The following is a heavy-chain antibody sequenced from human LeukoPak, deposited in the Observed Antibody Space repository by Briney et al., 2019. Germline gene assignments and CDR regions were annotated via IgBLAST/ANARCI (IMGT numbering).Heavy chain of an antibody. V-gene: IGHV3-11*04. Sequence: SGGSLRLSCAASGFTFSDYCMSWIRQAPGKGLEWVTYISSSGSTIYYADSVKGRFTISRDNAKNSLYLQMNSLRAEDTAVYYCARCGSYYGGVPHYWGQGTLVTVSS. D-gene: IGHD1-26*01. CDR3: ARCGSYYGGVPHY. J-gene: IGHJ4*02. CDR2: ISSSGSTI. CDR1: GFTFSDYC.